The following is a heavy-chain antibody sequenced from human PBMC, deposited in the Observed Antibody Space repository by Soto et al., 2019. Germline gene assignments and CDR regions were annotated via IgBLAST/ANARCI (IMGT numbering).Heavy chain of an antibody. CDR1: GFTFSDYY. V-gene: IGHV3-11*06. CDR3: STSNYDFWSGYDYYGMDV. Sequence: QVQLVESGGGLVKPGGSLRLSCAASGFTFSDYYMSWIRQAPGKGLEWVSYISSSSSYTNYADSVKGRFTISRDNAKNSLYLQMNSLGGEDTGVYYCSTSNYDFWSGYDYYGMDVWGQGTTVTVSS. J-gene: IGHJ6*02. CDR2: ISSSSSYT. D-gene: IGHD3-3*01.